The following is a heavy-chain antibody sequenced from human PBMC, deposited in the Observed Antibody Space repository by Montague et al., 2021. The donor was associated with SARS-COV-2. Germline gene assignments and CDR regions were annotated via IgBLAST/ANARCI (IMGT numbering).Heavy chain of an antibody. CDR1: GGSFSGYY. D-gene: IGHD2-21*02. CDR3: ARTRSTRGDATHYDYDMDV. J-gene: IGHJ6*02. Sequence: SETLSLTCAVYGGSFSGYYWSWIRQPPGKGLEWIGEINRYGSTNYNPSLKGRVTISVDVSKNQFSLKLSSVTAADMAVYYCARTRSTRGDATHYDYDMDVWGQGTTVTVSS. V-gene: IGHV4-34*01. CDR2: INRYGST.